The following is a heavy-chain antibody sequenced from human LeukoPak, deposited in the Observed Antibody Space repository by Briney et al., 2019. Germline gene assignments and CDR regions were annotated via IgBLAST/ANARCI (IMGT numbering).Heavy chain of an antibody. J-gene: IGHJ4*02. CDR3: ARSQYYYDSSDY. CDR1: GFSLSSHW. CDR2: INQDGSAK. D-gene: IGHD3-22*01. Sequence: GGSLRLSCAASGFSLSSHWMTWVRQAPGKGLEWVANINQDGSAKYYVDSVKGRFTISRDNAKNSMYLQMNSLRAGDTAVYYCARSQYYYDSSDYWGQGTLVTVSS. V-gene: IGHV3-7*01.